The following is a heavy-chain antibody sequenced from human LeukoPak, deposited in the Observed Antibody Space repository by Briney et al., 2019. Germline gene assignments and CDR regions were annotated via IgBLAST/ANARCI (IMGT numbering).Heavy chain of an antibody. J-gene: IGHJ4*02. Sequence: GGSLRLSCAASGFTFSSYGMHWVRQAPGKGLEWVAFIRYDGSNKYYADSVKGRFTISRDNSKNTLYLQMNSLRSDDTAVYYCASPAVEVGASLDPALNFDYWGQGTLVTVSS. D-gene: IGHD1-26*01. CDR3: ASPAVEVGASLDPALNFDY. CDR2: IRYDGSNK. CDR1: GFTFSSYG. V-gene: IGHV3-30*02.